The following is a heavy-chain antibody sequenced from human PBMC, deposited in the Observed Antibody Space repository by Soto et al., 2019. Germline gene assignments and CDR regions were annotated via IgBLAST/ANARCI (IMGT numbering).Heavy chain of an antibody. CDR2: ITSNSGYT. D-gene: IGHD3-10*01. CDR3: ARDRYYFGSGGLGTIDI. J-gene: IGHJ3*02. V-gene: IGHV3-11*05. CDR1: EFTFSDSY. Sequence: QVQLVESGGGLVEPGGSLRLSCIASEFTFSDSYMHWIRQAPGKGLEWLSYITSNSGYTRYVDSVKGRFTISRDNAKNSLYLQIDSLRVEDTAVYYCARDRYYFGSGGLGTIDIWGQGTLVTVSS.